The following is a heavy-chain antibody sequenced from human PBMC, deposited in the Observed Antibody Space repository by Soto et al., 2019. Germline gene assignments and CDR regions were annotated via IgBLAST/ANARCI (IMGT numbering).Heavy chain of an antibody. CDR2: LFSNDEK. Sequence: QVTWKESGPVLVKPTETLTLTCTVSGVSRSNARMGVSWIRQPPGKALEWLAHLFSNDEKSDSTALKSRLTFSQDTSRSQVVLTLTSQDPVDTATYFWARILYSAAETDYWGQGPLVTVSS. J-gene: IGHJ4*02. CDR3: ARILYSAAETDY. D-gene: IGHD2-15*01. V-gene: IGHV2-26*01. CDR1: GVSRSNARMG.